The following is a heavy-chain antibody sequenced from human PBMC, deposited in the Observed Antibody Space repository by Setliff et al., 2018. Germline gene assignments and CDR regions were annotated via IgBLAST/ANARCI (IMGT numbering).Heavy chain of an antibody. CDR1: GYTFTDFG. CDR3: ARDRKSSPEHYYFDY. CDR2: VSDNNGNT. V-gene: IGHV1-18*01. J-gene: IGHJ4*02. Sequence: GASVKVSCKASGYTFTDFGISWVRQAPGQGLEWMAWVSDNNGNTNYAKSFQGRVTMNTDTSTSTAYMELGSPTSDDTAVYYCARDRKSSPEHYYFDYWGQGTLVTVSS.